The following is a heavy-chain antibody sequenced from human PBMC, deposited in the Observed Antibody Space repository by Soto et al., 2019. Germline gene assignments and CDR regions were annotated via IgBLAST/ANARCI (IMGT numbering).Heavy chain of an antibody. J-gene: IGHJ4*02. CDR2: ISGSGGST. CDR1: GFTFSSYA. CDR3: AKVSGSYFPSGLDY. Sequence: GGSLRLSCAASGFTFSSYAMSWVRQAPGKGLEWVSAISGSGGSTYYADSVKGRFTISRDNSKNTLYLQMNRLGSEDTAVYYCAKVSGSYFPSGLDYWGQGTLVTVSS. V-gene: IGHV3-23*01. D-gene: IGHD1-26*01.